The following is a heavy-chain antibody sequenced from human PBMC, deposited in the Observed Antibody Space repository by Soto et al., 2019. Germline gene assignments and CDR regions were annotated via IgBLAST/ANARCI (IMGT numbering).Heavy chain of an antibody. Sequence: PGGSLRLSCAASGFTFTSYAMSWVRQAPGKGLEWVSAISGSGGSTYYADSVKGRFAISRDNSKNTLYLQMNSLRAEDTAVYYCAKDRRGHWPPPAFDSWGQGTMVTVSS. CDR3: AKDRRGHWPPPAFDS. V-gene: IGHV3-23*01. CDR1: GFTFTSYA. D-gene: IGHD1-1*01. CDR2: ISGSGGST. J-gene: IGHJ3*02.